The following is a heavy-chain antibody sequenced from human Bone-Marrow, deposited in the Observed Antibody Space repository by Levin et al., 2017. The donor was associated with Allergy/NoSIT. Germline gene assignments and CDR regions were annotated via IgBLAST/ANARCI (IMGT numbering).Heavy chain of an antibody. CDR2: IRSKAYGGTT. CDR3: TRHVLRYFDWLSDSNDAFDI. J-gene: IGHJ3*02. V-gene: IGHV3-49*03. CDR1: GFTFGDYA. Sequence: PGGSLRLSCTASGFTFGDYAMSWFRQAPGKGLEWVGFIRSKAYGGTTEYAASVKGRFTISRDDSKSIAYLQMNSLKTEDTAVYYCTRHVLRYFDWLSDSNDAFDIWGQGTMVTVSS. D-gene: IGHD3-9*01.